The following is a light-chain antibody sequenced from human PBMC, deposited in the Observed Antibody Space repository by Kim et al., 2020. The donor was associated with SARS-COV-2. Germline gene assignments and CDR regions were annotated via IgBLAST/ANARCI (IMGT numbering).Light chain of an antibody. V-gene: IGKV3-20*01. CDR3: QQYGDSLWT. Sequence: PGERATLSCRASQSVTNDYLAWYQQKPGQAPRLLVYGAFRRSIGVPDRFRGSGSGTDFTLTVTGLEPQDFAVYSCQQYGDSLWTFGQGTKVDIK. CDR2: GAF. J-gene: IGKJ1*01. CDR1: QSVTNDY.